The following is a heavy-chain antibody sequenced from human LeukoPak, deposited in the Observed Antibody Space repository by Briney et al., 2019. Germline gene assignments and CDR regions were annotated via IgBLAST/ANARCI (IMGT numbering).Heavy chain of an antibody. V-gene: IGHV4-39*01. CDR3: ASRSTYSSSSGVDY. D-gene: IGHD6-6*01. CDR2: IYFTGST. Sequence: TSETLSLTCTVSGDSISSTSHYWDWIRQPPGKGLEWIGNIYFTGSTYYCPSLKSRVTISVDRSKNQFSLKLSSVTAADTAVYYCASRSTYSSSSGVDYWGQGTLVSVSS. CDR1: GDSISSTSHY. J-gene: IGHJ4*02.